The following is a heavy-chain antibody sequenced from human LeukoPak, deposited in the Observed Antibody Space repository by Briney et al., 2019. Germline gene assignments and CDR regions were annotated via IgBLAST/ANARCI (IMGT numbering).Heavy chain of an antibody. Sequence: GGSLRLSCAASGFAFNKYWMHWVRQTPGKGLVWVSRINGDGSTTSYADPVKGGFTISRDNAKNALYLQMSSLRVEDTAVYYCATGNYYDSRGYYTFGHWGQGTLVTVSS. CDR1: GFAFNKYW. CDR2: INGDGSTT. CDR3: ATGNYYDSRGYYTFGH. J-gene: IGHJ4*02. V-gene: IGHV3-74*01. D-gene: IGHD3-22*01.